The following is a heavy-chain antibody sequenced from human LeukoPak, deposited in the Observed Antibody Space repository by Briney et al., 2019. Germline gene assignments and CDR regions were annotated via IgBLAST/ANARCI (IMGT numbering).Heavy chain of an antibody. CDR3: ARVQATTSVYAFDI. J-gene: IGHJ3*02. D-gene: IGHD1-26*01. CDR2: IYYSGST. V-gene: IGHV4-61*08. CDR1: GDSVTSDDSY. Sequence: QVHLQESGPGLVKPSETLSLTCTVSGDSVTSDDSYWSWIRQPPGKGLEWIGYIYYSGSTNYNPSLKSRVTISVDTSKNQFSLKLSSVTAADTAVYYCARVQATTSVYAFDIWGQGTMVTVSS.